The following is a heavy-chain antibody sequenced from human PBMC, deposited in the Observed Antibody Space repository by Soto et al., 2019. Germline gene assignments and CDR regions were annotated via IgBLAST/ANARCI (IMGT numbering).Heavy chain of an antibody. CDR2: IQSGGTT. V-gene: IGHV3-66*01. Sequence: EVQLVESGGGLVQPGGSLRLSCAASGFTVSSKYMSWVRQAPGKGLEWVSLIQSGGTTYYADSVKGRFTISRDSSENNLHLQMDSLRAEDTAVYYCARYEVLCDGGSCYGVAMDVWGKGTKVTVSS. J-gene: IGHJ6*03. CDR3: ARYEVLCDGGSCYGVAMDV. CDR1: GFTVSSKY. D-gene: IGHD2-15*01.